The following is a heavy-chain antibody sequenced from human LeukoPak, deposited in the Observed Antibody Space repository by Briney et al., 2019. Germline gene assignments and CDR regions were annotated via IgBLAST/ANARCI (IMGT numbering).Heavy chain of an antibody. CDR1: GFTFSSYA. CDR2: ISGSGGST. D-gene: IGHD3-16*02. Sequence: GGSLRLSCAASGFTFSSYAMSWVRQAPGKGLEWVSAISGSGGSTYYADSVKGRFTISRDNSKNTLYLQMNSQRAEDTAVYYCAKDLGYYDYVWGSYRPYYFDYWGQGTLVTVSS. V-gene: IGHV3-23*01. CDR3: AKDLGYYDYVWGSYRPYYFDY. J-gene: IGHJ4*02.